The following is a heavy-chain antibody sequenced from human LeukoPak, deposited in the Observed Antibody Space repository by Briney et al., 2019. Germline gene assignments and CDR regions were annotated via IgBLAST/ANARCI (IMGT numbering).Heavy chain of an antibody. V-gene: IGHV4-34*01. CDR2: INHSGST. CDR1: GFTFRNYW. CDR3: ARGRRVYGGYYYFDY. J-gene: IGHJ4*02. D-gene: IGHD4-23*01. Sequence: GSLRLSCAASGFTFRNYWMGWVRQAPGKGLEWIGEINHSGSTNYNPSLKSRVTISVDTSKNQFSLKLSSVTAADTAVYYCARGRRVYGGYYYFDYWGQGTLVTVSS.